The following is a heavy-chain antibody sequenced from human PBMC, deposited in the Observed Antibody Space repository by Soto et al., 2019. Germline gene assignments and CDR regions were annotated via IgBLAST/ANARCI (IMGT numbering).Heavy chain of an antibody. CDR1: GYTFTSYG. CDR3: ARGPVPYGAPEHFQH. Sequence: ASVKVSCKASGYTFTSYGISWVRQAPGQGLEWMGWISAYNGNTNYAQKLQGRVTMTTDTSTSTAYMELRSLRSDDTAVYYCARGPVPYGAPEHFQHWGQGTLVTVSS. CDR2: ISAYNGNT. V-gene: IGHV1-18*01. D-gene: IGHD1-26*01. J-gene: IGHJ1*01.